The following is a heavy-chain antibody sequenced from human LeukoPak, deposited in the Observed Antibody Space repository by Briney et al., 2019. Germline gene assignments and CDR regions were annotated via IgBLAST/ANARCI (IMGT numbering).Heavy chain of an antibody. CDR2: IKSKTDGGTS. J-gene: IGHJ3*02. CDR3: TTDLYCSSTSCYVADAFDI. CDR1: GFTFSNAW. Sequence: PGGSLRLSCAASGFTFSNAWMSWVRQAPGKGLEWVGRIKSKTDGGTSDYAAPVKGRFTISRDDSKNTLYLQMNSLKTEDTAVYYCTTDLYCSSTSCYVADAFDIWGQGTMVTVSS. V-gene: IGHV3-15*01. D-gene: IGHD2-2*01.